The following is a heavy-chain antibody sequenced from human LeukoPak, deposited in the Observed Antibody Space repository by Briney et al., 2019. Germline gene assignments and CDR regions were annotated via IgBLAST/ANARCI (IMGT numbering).Heavy chain of an antibody. CDR3: AKGPMVRGVIEANWFDP. V-gene: IGHV3-23*01. Sequence: GGSLRLSCAASGFTFSNYAMTWVRQAPGKGLEWVSTISGSGGSTYYADSVKGRFTISRDNSKNTLYLQMNSLRAEDTARYYCAKGPMVRGVIEANWFDPWGQGTLVTVSS. J-gene: IGHJ5*02. D-gene: IGHD3-10*01. CDR1: GFTFSNYA. CDR2: ISGSGGST.